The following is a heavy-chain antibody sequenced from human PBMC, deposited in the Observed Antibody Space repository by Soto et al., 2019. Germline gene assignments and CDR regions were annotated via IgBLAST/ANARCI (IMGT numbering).Heavy chain of an antibody. D-gene: IGHD3-3*01. J-gene: IGHJ6*03. CDR1: GFTVSSNY. CDR2: IYSGGST. V-gene: IGHV3-66*01. Sequence: GGSLRLSCAASGFTVSSNYMSWVRQAPGKGLEWVSVIYSGGSTYYADSVKGRFTISRDNSKNTLYLQMNSLRAEDTAVYYCASYDFWSGYYAGYMDVWGKGTTVTVSS. CDR3: ASYDFWSGYYAGYMDV.